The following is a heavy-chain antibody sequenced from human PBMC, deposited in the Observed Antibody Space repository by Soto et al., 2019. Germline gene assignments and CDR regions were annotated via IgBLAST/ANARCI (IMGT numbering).Heavy chain of an antibody. J-gene: IGHJ6*01. D-gene: IGHD3-10*01. CDR1: GGTFDGFA. CDR2: IVPVLETT. Sequence: GAPLKVSCNAAGGTFDGFAISWARQVRGQVLEWLGGIVPVLETTDYAQKSQDRVTITADGPMGTAYRELSSVTYEHTAIYFCASRCGDDRWGCLFYFYDMDVWGQGTSGNV. CDR3: ASRCGDDRWGCLFYFYDMDV. V-gene: IGHV1-69*13.